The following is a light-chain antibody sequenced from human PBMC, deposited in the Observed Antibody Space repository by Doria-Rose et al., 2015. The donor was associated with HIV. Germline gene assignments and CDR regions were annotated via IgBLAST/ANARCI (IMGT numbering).Light chain of an antibody. J-gene: IGKJ3*01. CDR1: QSVSSN. CDR3: QQRSNWPPIFT. CDR2: DAS. Sequence: EIVLTRSPATLSLSPGERATLSCRASQSVSSNLAWYQQKPGQAPRLLIYDASNRATGSPARFSGSGSGTDFTLTISSLEPEDFAVYFCQQRSNWPPIFTFGPGTKVDI. V-gene: IGKV3-11*01.